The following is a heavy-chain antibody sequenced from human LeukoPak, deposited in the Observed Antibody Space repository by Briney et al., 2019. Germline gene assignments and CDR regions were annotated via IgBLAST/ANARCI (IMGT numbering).Heavy chain of an antibody. D-gene: IGHD3-22*01. V-gene: IGHV4-61*05. CDR3: ARYNFDSSGYYRRWFDP. CDR2: IHYTGST. J-gene: IGHJ5*02. CDR1: GDSIGSSTYY. Sequence: SETLSLTCTVSGDSIGSSTYYWSWIRQPPGKGLEWIGYIHYTGSTNYNPSLKSRVTISEDTSKNQFSLKLSSVTAADTAVYYCARYNFDSSGYYRRWFDPWGQGTLVTVSS.